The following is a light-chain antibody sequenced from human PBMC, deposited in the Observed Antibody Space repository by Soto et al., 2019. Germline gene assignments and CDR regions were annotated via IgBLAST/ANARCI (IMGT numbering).Light chain of an antibody. CDR2: EVS. V-gene: IGLV2-8*01. CDR1: SGDVGRFNY. CDR3: CSYTSSTTYL. Sequence: QSVLTQPPSASGSPGESVTISCTGTSGDVGRFNYVSWYQQHPGKAPKLMIHEVSKRPSGVPDRFSGSKSGNTASLTISGLQAEDEADYYCCSYTSSTTYLFGTATKVTV. J-gene: IGLJ1*01.